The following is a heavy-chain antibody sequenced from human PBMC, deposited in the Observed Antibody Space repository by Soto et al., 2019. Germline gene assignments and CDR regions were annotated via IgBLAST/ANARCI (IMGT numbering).Heavy chain of an antibody. J-gene: IGHJ5*02. CDR2: IKSNTDGGTT. D-gene: IGHD1-20*01. Sequence: EVQLVESGGGLVEPGGSLRLSCAASGFAFSNAWMSWVRQGPGKGLEWVGRIKSNTDGGTTDYAAPVKGRFTISRDDSKDTQCLQMSSLKTEDPAVYFCTRDSPNNWNDAWFDPWGQGTLVTVSS. CDR3: TRDSPNNWNDAWFDP. CDR1: GFAFSNAW. V-gene: IGHV3-15*01.